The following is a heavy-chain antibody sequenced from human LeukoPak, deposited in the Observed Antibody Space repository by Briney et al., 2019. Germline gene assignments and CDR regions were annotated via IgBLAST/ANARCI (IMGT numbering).Heavy chain of an antibody. CDR1: GFTFSSYA. CDR3: ARGRIAARIDY. Sequence: GGSLRLSCAASGFTFSSYAMNWVRQAPGKGLEWVSSLSGSGKNTYYADSVKGRFTISRDNSKNTLYLQMSSLRVEDTAVYYCARGRIAARIDYWGQGTLVTVSS. V-gene: IGHV3-23*01. D-gene: IGHD6-6*01. J-gene: IGHJ4*02. CDR2: LSGSGKNT.